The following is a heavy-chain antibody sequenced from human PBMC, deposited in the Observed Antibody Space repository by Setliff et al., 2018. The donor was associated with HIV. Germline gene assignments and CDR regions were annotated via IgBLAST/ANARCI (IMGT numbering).Heavy chain of an antibody. J-gene: IGHJ4*02. CDR3: ATRAVAGLPYYLDY. Sequence: AGGSLSLSCAASGFTFSNYAMSWVRQAPGKGLEWVSELSGSGDSTYYADSVKGRFTISRDNSKNTLYLQMNSLRAEDTAIYYCATRAVAGLPYYLDYWGPGTLVTVSS. V-gene: IGHV3-23*01. CDR1: GFTFSNYA. CDR2: LSGSGDST. D-gene: IGHD6-19*01.